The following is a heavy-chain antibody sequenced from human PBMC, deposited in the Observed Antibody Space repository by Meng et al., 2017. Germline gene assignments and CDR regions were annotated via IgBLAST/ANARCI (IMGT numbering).Heavy chain of an antibody. CDR2: ISYDGSNK. CDR3: ARDQSSGWPFDY. J-gene: IGHJ4*02. CDR1: GFTFSSYA. V-gene: IGHV3-30*04. Sequence: VRLVGVGGGVVQPGRLLGLSWAASGFTFSSYAMHWVRQAPGKGLEWVAVISYDGSNKYYADSVKGRFTISRDNSKNTLYLQMNSLRAEDTAVYYCARDQSSGWPFDYWGQGTLVTVSS. D-gene: IGHD6-19*01.